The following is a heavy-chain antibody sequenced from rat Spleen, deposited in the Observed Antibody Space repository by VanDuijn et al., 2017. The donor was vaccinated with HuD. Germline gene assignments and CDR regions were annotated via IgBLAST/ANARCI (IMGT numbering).Heavy chain of an antibody. V-gene: IGHV2-13*01. CDR1: GFSLSNYG. J-gene: IGHJ2*01. CDR2: IWGDGNS. D-gene: IGHD5-1*01. CDR3: ARRPTGYYFDY. Sequence: QVQLKESGPGLVQPSQTLSLTCTVSGFSLSNYGVIWVRQPPGKGLDWMGVIWGDGNSNYNSALKSRLSISRDTSKSQVFLKMNSLQPEDTGTYYCARRPTGYYFDYWGQGVMVTVSS.